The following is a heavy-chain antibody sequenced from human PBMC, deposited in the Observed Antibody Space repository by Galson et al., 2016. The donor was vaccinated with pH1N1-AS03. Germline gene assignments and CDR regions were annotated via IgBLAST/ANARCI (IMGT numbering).Heavy chain of an antibody. V-gene: IGHV1-46*01. Sequence: SVKVSCKASGYTLTRYYMHRVRQAPGQGLEWMGIIDPSGGPTTYAPKFQDRITITADTSTSTVYMELVSLRSKDTAVYYCARRYYFDYWGQGTLVTVSS. J-gene: IGHJ4*02. D-gene: IGHD3-16*02. CDR2: IDPSGGPT. CDR3: ARRYYFDY. CDR1: GYTLTRYY.